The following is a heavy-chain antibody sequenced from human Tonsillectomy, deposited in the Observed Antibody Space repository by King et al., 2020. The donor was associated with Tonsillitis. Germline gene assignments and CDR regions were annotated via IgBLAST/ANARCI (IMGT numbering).Heavy chain of an antibody. Sequence: VQLVESGGGVVQPGGSLRLSCAASGFTFSNYGIHWVRQAPGKGLEWVAFIQYDGNNKYYIDSVKGRFTISRDNSKNTLYLEMNILRAEDTVVYYCAKDKSNCGYYCADYYSGMDVWGQGTTVTVSS. J-gene: IGHJ6*02. D-gene: IGHD3-22*01. V-gene: IGHV3-30*02. CDR2: IQYDGNNK. CDR3: AKDKSNCGYYCADYYSGMDV. CDR1: GFTFSNYG.